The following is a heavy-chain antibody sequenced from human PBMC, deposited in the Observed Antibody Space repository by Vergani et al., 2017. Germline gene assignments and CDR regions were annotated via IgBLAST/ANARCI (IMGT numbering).Heavy chain of an antibody. CDR3: AKDGRENSDYGYIGY. D-gene: IGHD4-17*01. J-gene: IGHJ4*02. V-gene: IGHV3-30*02. CDR2: IGYEGGIK. CDR1: VFSFNTYG. Sequence: QVQLVETGGGVVQPGGSLRLYCATSVFSFNTYGAYWVRPAPGKGLEWVAFIGYEGGIKDNVDSVKGRFTISQDTSKKTLSLQMKSLRADDTAVYYCAKDGRENSDYGYIGYWGEGALVTVSS.